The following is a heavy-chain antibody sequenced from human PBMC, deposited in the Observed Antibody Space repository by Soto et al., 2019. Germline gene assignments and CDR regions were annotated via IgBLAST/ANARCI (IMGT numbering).Heavy chain of an antibody. Sequence: QVHLVQSGPEVKQSGSSVRVSCTASGGTFSNDAISWVRQAPGQGLEWLGRIIPFFGTPDYSQTFRGRLTITADESTGTAYMDLRSLSSDDTAVYYCAREVVTETTLGYFDYWGQGTLVTVAS. V-gene: IGHV1-69*01. CDR3: AREVVTETTLGYFDY. CDR2: IIPFFGTP. J-gene: IGHJ4*02. D-gene: IGHD3-22*01. CDR1: GGTFSNDA.